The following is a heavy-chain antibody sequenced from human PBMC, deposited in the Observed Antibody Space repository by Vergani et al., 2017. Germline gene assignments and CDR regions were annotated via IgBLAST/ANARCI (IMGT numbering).Heavy chain of an antibody. CDR2: IIPILGIA. CDR3: ARGGDGYKYYFDY. D-gene: IGHD5-24*01. J-gene: IGHJ4*02. V-gene: IGHV1-69*02. CDR1: GGTFSSYT. Sequence: QVQLVQSGAEVKKPGSSVKVSCKASGGTFSSYTISWVRQAPGQGLEWMGRIIPILGIANYAQKFQGRGTITADKSTSTAYMELSSLRSEDTAVYYCARGGDGYKYYFDYWGQGTLVTVSS.